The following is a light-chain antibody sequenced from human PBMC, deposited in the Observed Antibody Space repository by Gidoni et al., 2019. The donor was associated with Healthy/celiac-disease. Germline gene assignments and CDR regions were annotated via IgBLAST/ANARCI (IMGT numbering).Light chain of an antibody. V-gene: IGKV1-8*01. J-gene: IGKJ1*01. CDR2: AAS. CDR1: QDISSY. Sequence: AIRMTQSPSSFSASTGDRVTITCRASQDISSYLDWYQQKPGKAPKLLIYAASTLQSGVPSRFSGSGSGTDFTLTISCLQSEDFATYYCQQYYNYPRTFGQGTKVEIK. CDR3: QQYYNYPRT.